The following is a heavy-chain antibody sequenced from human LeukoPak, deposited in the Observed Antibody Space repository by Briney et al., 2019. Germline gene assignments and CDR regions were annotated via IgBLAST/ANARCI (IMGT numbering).Heavy chain of an antibody. Sequence: SETLSLTCTVSGGSVSSGSSYWTWIRQPPGKGLEWIGYIYYSGTTNYNPSLKSRVTISVDTSKNQFSLKLSSVTAADTAVYYCARGLYPGYWGQGTLVTVSS. CDR1: GGSVSSGSSY. D-gene: IGHD2/OR15-2a*01. V-gene: IGHV4-61*01. CDR2: IYYSGTT. J-gene: IGHJ4*02. CDR3: ARGLYPGY.